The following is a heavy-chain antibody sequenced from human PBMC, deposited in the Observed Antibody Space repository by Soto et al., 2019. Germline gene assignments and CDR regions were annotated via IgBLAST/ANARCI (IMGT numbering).Heavy chain of an antibody. CDR2: IYYSGST. CDR1: GGSISSGDYY. CDR3: ARSGYTFITSGFGY. J-gene: IGHJ4*02. Sequence: PSETLSLTCTVSGGSISSGDYYWSWIRQPPGKGLEWIGYIYYSGSTYYNPSLKSRVTISVDTSKNQFSLKLSSVTAADTAVYYCARSGYTFITSGFGYWGQGTLVTVSS. V-gene: IGHV4-30-4*08. D-gene: IGHD3-22*01.